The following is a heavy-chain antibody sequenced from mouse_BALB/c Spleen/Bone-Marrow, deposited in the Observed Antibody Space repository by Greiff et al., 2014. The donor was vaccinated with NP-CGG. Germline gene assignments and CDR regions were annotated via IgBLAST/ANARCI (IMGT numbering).Heavy chain of an antibody. CDR2: ISSGSSTI. CDR1: GFTFSSFG. Sequence: EVKVEESGGGLVQPGGSRKLSCAASGFTFSSFGMHWVRQAPEKGLGWVAYISSGSSTIYYADTVKGRFTISRDNPKNTLFLQMTSLRSEDTAMYYCARGGNYAWFAYWGQGTLVTVSA. J-gene: IGHJ3*01. V-gene: IGHV5-17*02. D-gene: IGHD2-1*01. CDR3: ARGGNYAWFAY.